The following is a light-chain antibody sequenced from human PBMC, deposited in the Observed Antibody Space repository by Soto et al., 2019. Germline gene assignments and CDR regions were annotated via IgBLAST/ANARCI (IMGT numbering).Light chain of an antibody. V-gene: IGLV2-14*03. CDR1: NSDIGAYDL. Sequence: HSVLTQPASVSGSPGQSITISCTGTNSDIGAYDLVSWFQQHPGKAPKVIIFDVSIRPSGVSDRFSGSKSGNTASLTISGLQAEDEADYYCSSYTVTSTRLFGTGTKLTVL. CDR3: SSYTVTSTRL. CDR2: DVS. J-gene: IGLJ1*01.